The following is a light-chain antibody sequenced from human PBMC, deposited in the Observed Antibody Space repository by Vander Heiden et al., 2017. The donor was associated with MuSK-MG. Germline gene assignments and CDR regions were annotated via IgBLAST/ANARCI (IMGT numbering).Light chain of an antibody. CDR2: RNN. CDR1: TSNIGTNF. J-gene: IGLJ2*01. Sequence: QSLLTRPPSASGPPGQRLTISCSGSTSNIGTNFVSWYQQLPGMAPKLLISRNNQRPSGVPDRFSASKSGTSASLAISGLQSEDEADYYCATWDDNLIGVIFGGGTTLTVL. CDR3: ATWDDNLIGVI. V-gene: IGLV1-47*01.